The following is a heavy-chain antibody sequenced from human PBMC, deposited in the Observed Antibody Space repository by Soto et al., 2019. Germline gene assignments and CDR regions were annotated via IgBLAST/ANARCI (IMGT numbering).Heavy chain of an antibody. J-gene: IGHJ4*02. CDR2: IIPLLYTP. D-gene: IGHD5-18*01. CDR1: GGTFSNYA. V-gene: IGHV1-69*01. CDR3: AIRHSYGQFDN. Sequence: QVQLVQSGAELKNPGSSVRVSCKAPGGTFSNYAVSWVRQAPGHGPEWMGGIIPLLYTPSYARKFEDRVTIIADESASTVYMDLAGLRSDDTAVYYCAIRHSYGQFDNCGQGTLVTVS.